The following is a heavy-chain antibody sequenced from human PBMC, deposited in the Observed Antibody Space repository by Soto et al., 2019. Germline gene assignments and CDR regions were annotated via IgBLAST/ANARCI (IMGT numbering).Heavy chain of an antibody. V-gene: IGHV4-39*01. J-gene: IGHJ4*02. D-gene: IGHD6-19*01. Sequence: PSETLSLTCTVSGGSISSSSYYWGWIRQPPGKGLEWIGSIYYSGSTYYNPSLKNRVTISVDTSKNQFSLKLSSVTAADTAVYYCATMGGQAVAGQAPVYWGQGTLVTVSS. CDR3: ATMGGQAVAGQAPVY. CDR1: GGSISSSSYY. CDR2: IYYSGST.